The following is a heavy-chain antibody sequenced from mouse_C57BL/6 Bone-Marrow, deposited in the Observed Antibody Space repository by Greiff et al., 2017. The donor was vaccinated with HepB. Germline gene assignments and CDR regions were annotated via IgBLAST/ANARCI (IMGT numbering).Heavy chain of an antibody. Sequence: QVQLQQPGAELVRPGSSVKLSCKASGYTFTSYWMHWVKQRPIQGLEWIGNIDPSDSETHYNQKFKDKATLTVDKSSSTAYMQLSSLTSEDSAVYCCARGSTVVAADVWGTGTTVTVSS. J-gene: IGHJ1*03. D-gene: IGHD1-1*01. V-gene: IGHV1-52*01. CDR1: GYTFTSYW. CDR3: ARGSTVVAADV. CDR2: IDPSDSET.